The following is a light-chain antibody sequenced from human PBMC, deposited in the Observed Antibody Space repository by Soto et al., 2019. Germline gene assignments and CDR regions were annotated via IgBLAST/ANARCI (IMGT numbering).Light chain of an antibody. Sequence: EIVMTQSPATLSVSPGERATLSCRASQTVSSNLAWYQQKPGQAPRLLIYGASTRATGIPARFSGSGSGTEFTLTISSLQSEDFAVDYCQQYNNWPITFGQGTRLESK. J-gene: IGKJ5*01. V-gene: IGKV3-15*01. CDR3: QQYNNWPIT. CDR1: QTVSSN. CDR2: GAS.